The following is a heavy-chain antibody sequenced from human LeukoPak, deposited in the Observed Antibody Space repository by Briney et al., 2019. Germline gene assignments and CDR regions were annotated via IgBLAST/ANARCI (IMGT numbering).Heavy chain of an antibody. D-gene: IGHD3-22*01. CDR3: ARGPNYYDRLVYFDY. V-gene: IGHV4-34*01. J-gene: IGHJ4*02. Sequence: PSDTLSLTCAVYGGSFSGYYWSWISQPPRKGLEWIGEINHSGSTNYNPSLKSRVTISVDTSKNQFSLKLSSVTAADTAVYYCARGPNYYDRLVYFDYWGQGTLVTVSS. CDR2: INHSGST. CDR1: GGSFSGYY.